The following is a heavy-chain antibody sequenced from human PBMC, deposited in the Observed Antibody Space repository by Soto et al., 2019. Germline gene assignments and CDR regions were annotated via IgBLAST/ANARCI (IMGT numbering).Heavy chain of an antibody. CDR1: GFTFSSYS. CDR2: ISSSSSYI. D-gene: IGHD2-2*01. Sequence: EVQLVESGGGLVKPGGSLRLSCAASGFTFSSYSMNWVRQAPGKGLEWVSSISSSSSYIYYADSVKGRFTISRDNAKNSLYQQMNSLRAEDTAVYYCASLISGVVVPAAMDYWGQGTLVTVSS. J-gene: IGHJ4*02. CDR3: ASLISGVVVPAAMDY. V-gene: IGHV3-21*01.